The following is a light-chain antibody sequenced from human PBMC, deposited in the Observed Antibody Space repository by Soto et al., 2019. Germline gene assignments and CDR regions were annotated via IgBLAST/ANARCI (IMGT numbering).Light chain of an antibody. V-gene: IGKV3-20*01. Sequence: EIVLTQSPGTLSLSPGERATLSCRASQSVSSSYLAWYQQKPGQAPRLLIYGASARATGIPDRFSGSGSGTDFTLTISRLEPEDFAVYYCQQYGSSPLFTFGPETKVAIK. CDR3: QQYGSSPLFT. J-gene: IGKJ3*01. CDR1: QSVSSSY. CDR2: GAS.